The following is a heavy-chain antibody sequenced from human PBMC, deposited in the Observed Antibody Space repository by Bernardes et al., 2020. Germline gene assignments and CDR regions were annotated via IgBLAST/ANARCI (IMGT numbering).Heavy chain of an antibody. V-gene: IGHV3-48*03. CDR2: ISKNANTI. Sequence: GGSLRLSCAASGFTFTSYEMNWVRQAPGKGLEWVSYISKNANTIYYADSVKGRFTISRDNAKNSLYLHMNSLRAEDTAVYHCARVGDSSKWIRYYYYMDVWGKGATVTVS. D-gene: IGHD6-13*01. CDR3: ARVGDSSKWIRYYYYMDV. J-gene: IGHJ6*03. CDR1: GFTFTSYE.